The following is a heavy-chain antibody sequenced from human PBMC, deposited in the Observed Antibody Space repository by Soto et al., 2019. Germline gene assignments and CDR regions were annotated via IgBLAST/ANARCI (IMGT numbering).Heavy chain of an antibody. J-gene: IGHJ5*02. Sequence: SETLSLTCTVSGGSISSGGYYWSWIRQHPGKGLEWIGYIYYSGSTNYNPSLKSRVTISVDTSKNQFSLKLSSVTAADTAVYYCARVSIAARVLNWFDPWGQGTLVTVSS. D-gene: IGHD6-6*01. CDR1: GGSISSGGYY. CDR2: IYYSGST. CDR3: ARVSIAARVLNWFDP. V-gene: IGHV4-31*03.